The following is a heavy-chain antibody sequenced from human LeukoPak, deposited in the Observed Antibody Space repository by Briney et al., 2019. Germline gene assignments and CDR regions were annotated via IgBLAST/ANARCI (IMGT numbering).Heavy chain of an antibody. CDR3: ARAPIIPILTGYGGGWFDP. D-gene: IGHD3-9*01. V-gene: IGHV4-59*01. CDR2: IYYSGST. Sequence: SEILSLTCTVSGGSISSYYWSWIRQPPGKGLEWIGYIYYSGSTNYNPSLKSRVTISVDTSKNQFSLKLSSVTAADTAVYYCARAPIIPILTGYGGGWFDPWGQGTLVTVSS. CDR1: GGSISSYY. J-gene: IGHJ5*02.